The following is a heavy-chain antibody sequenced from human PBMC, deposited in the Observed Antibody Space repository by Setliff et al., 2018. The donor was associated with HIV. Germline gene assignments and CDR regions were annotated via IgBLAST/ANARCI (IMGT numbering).Heavy chain of an antibody. V-gene: IGHV1-2*02. CDR2: INPNSGAT. D-gene: IGHD1-26*01. CDR3: ALASIVSTARWNH. CDR1: GYTFSGYY. Sequence: ASVKVSCKASGYTFSGYYLHWVRRAPGQGLEWMRWINPNSGATNYAQNFQGRVTMTRDTSISTAYMDLSSLTSDDTAVYYCALASIVSTARWNHWGRGTLVTVSS. J-gene: IGHJ5*02.